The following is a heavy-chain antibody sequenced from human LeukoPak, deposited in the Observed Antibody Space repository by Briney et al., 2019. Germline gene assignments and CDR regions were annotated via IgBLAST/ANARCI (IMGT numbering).Heavy chain of an antibody. V-gene: IGHV3-53*01. Sequence: PGGSLRLSCAAPGVTVCSNYMRWVRAAPGKGLESGSDIYAGGRTFYADSVKGRFTISSENSKTTLYLQMNTLRAKDTAVYDCARAGDSSSWTLFDYWGQGTLVTVSS. J-gene: IGHJ4*02. CDR1: GVTVCSNY. CDR2: IYAGGRT. CDR3: ARAGDSSSWTLFDY. D-gene: IGHD6-13*01.